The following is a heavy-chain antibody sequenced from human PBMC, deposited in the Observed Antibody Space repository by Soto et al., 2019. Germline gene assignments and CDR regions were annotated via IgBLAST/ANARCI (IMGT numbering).Heavy chain of an antibody. Sequence: SVKVSCKASGGAFSSYAISWVRQAPGQGLGWMGGIIPIFGTANYAQEFQGRVTITADESTSTAYMELSSLRSEDTAVYYCARDTRPGIAAACGHVAGYYFDNWGQGTLVTVSS. CDR1: GGAFSSYA. CDR3: ARDTRPGIAAACGHVAGYYFDN. D-gene: IGHD6-13*01. CDR2: IIPIFGTA. V-gene: IGHV1-69*01. J-gene: IGHJ4*02.